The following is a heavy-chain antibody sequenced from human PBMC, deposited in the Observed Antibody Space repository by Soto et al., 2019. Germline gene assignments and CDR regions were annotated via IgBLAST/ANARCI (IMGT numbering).Heavy chain of an antibody. CDR2: IWYDGTNK. Sequence: GGSLRLSCPPSGFPFSIYGMHWVRQAPGKGLEWVAVIWYDGTNKYYGDSVKGRFTIPRDNSKNTLYVQMNSLRAEDTAVYYCARFNSGNYCHDFWGLGTLVTVSS. D-gene: IGHD1-26*01. J-gene: IGHJ4*02. CDR3: ARFNSGNYCHDF. V-gene: IGHV3-33*01. CDR1: GFPFSIYG.